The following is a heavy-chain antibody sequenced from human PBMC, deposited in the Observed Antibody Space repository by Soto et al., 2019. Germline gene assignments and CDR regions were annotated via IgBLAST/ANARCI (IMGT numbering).Heavy chain of an antibody. Sequence: GSLLLPCAASGFTFSSYAMHWVRQAPGKGLEWVAVISYDGSNKYYADSVKGRFTISRDNSKNTLYLQMNSLRAEDTAVYYCARGVLRYFDWPKPKYYYYGMDVWGQGTTVTV. D-gene: IGHD3-9*01. J-gene: IGHJ6*02. CDR2: ISYDGSNK. CDR3: ARGVLRYFDWPKPKYYYYGMDV. CDR1: GFTFSSYA. V-gene: IGHV3-30-3*01.